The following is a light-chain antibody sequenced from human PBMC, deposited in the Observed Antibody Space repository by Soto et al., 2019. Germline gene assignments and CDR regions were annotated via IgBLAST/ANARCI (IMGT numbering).Light chain of an antibody. V-gene: IGLV2-14*01. CDR1: SSDVGGYNY. J-gene: IGLJ1*01. CDR2: DVS. Sequence: QSVLTQPASVSGSPGQSITTSCTGTSSDVGGYNYVSWYQQHPGKAPKLMIYDVSNRPSGVSNRFSGSKSGNTASLTISGLQAEDEAAYYCSSYTSSSTLVFGTGTKVTVL. CDR3: SSYTSSSTLV.